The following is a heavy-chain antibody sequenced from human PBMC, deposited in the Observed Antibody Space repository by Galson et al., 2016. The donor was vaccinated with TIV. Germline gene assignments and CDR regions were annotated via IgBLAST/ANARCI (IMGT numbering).Heavy chain of an antibody. CDR2: INWNSGYF. CDR3: AKDMNRGCTTSNCYSYDYYYYALDV. V-gene: IGHV3-9*01. Sequence: SLRFSCAASGFSFDDYAMHWVRQVPGKGLEWVSGINWNSGYFGYADSVKGRFTILRDSAQNSLYLHMSSLRAEDTAFYYCAKDMNRGCTTSNCYSYDYYYYALDVWGQGTTVTVSS. CDR1: GFSFDDYA. D-gene: IGHD2-2*02. J-gene: IGHJ6*02.